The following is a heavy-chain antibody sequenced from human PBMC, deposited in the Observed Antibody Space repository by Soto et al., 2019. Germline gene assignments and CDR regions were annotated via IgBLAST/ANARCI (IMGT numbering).Heavy chain of an antibody. D-gene: IGHD6-6*01. CDR1: GYTFTSYA. CDR3: ARGARLAARRLWFHP. Sequence: ASVKVSCKASGYTFTSYAMNWVRQAPGQGLEWMGWIKTNTGKPTYAQGFTGRFVFSLYTSVSTACLQICSLKAQDTVVYYCARGARLAARRLWFHPWGQGTLVTVSS. J-gene: IGHJ5*02. V-gene: IGHV7-4-1*01. CDR2: IKTNTGKP.